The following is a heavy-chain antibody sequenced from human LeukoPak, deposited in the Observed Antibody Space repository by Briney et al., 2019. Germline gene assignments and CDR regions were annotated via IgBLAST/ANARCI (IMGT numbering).Heavy chain of an antibody. CDR1: GGSFSGYY. D-gene: IGHD3-22*01. V-gene: IGHV4-34*01. J-gene: IGHJ4*02. CDR3: VVRDSSGYPH. CDR2: INHSGST. Sequence: SETLSLTCAVYGGSFSGYYWSWIRQPPGKGLEWIGEINHSGSTNYNPSLKSRVTISVDTSKNQFSLKLSSVTAADTAVYYCVVRDSSGYPHWGQGTLVTVSS.